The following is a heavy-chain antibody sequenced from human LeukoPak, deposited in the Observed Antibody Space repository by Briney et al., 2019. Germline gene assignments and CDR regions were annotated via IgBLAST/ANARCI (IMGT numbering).Heavy chain of an antibody. V-gene: IGHV3-21*01. CDR1: GFTFSSYS. J-gene: IGHJ5*02. CDR2: ISSSSSYI. CDR3: ARLYSSTWYDWFDP. Sequence: GGSLRLSCAASGFTFSSYSMIWVRQAPGKGLEWVSSISSSSSYIYYADSVKGRFTISRDNAKNSLYLQMNSLRAEDTAVYYCARLYSSTWYDWFDPWGQGTLVTVSS. D-gene: IGHD6-13*01.